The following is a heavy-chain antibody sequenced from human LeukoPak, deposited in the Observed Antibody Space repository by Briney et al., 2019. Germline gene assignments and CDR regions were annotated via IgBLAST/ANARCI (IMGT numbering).Heavy chain of an antibody. V-gene: IGHV3-23*01. CDR1: GFTFSSYA. Sequence: GGSLRLSCAASGFTFSSYAMSWVRQAPGKGLEWVSAIRGSGGSTYYADSVKGRFTISRDNSKNTLSLQMNSLRAEDTAVYYCATSRRVVPAATSVDYFDYRGQGTLVTVSS. CDR2: IRGSGGST. J-gene: IGHJ4*02. CDR3: ATSRRVVPAATSVDYFDY. D-gene: IGHD2-2*01.